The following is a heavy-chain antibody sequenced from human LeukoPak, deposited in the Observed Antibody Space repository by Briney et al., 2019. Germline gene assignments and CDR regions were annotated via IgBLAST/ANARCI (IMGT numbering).Heavy chain of an antibody. CDR3: ASLDYDGFYFQH. CDR1: GGSISGYS. V-gene: IGHV4-59*12. J-gene: IGHJ1*01. Sequence: SETLSLTCTVSGGSISGYSWTWIRQPPGQGLEWIGYLHNSRTTSYNPSLTGRVTISVDTAKNQFSLKLSSVTAADTAVYYCASLDYDGFYFQHWGQGTLVTVSS. CDR2: LHNSRTT. D-gene: IGHD3-22*01.